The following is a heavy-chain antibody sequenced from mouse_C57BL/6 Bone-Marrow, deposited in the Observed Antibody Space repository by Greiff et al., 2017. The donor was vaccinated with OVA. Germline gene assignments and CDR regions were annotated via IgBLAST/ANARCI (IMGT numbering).Heavy chain of an antibody. J-gene: IGHJ3*01. Sequence: EVMLVESGGGLVKPGGSLKLSCAASGFTFSSYAMSWVRQTPEKRLEWVATISDGGSYTYYPDNVKGRFTISRDNAKNNLYLQMSHLKSEDTAMYYCARDGGSSPWFAYWGQGTLVTVSA. D-gene: IGHD1-1*01. CDR1: GFTFSSYA. CDR3: ARDGGSSPWFAY. V-gene: IGHV5-4*01. CDR2: ISDGGSYT.